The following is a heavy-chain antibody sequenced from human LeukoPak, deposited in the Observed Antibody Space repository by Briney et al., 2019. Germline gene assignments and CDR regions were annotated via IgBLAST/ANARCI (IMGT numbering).Heavy chain of an antibody. V-gene: IGHV6-1*01. D-gene: IGHD6-19*01. Sequence: SHTLSLTFDISGDSVSSNNGAWNWIRQSPSRGLQWLGRTYYRSKWYNDYAGSLNGRITISPDTSKNQFSLHLNSVTPEDTAVYYCARDLGNTGWYTFDYWGPGILVTVSS. CDR3: ARDLGNTGWYTFDY. CDR1: GDSVSSNNGA. J-gene: IGHJ4*02. CDR2: TYYRSKWYN.